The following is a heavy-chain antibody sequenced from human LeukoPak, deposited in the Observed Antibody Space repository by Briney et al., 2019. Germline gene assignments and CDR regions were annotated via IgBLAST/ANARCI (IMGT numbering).Heavy chain of an antibody. V-gene: IGHV3-21*01. J-gene: IGHJ4*02. CDR3: ARDQDSSGYCDY. CDR1: GFTFSDYY. Sequence: GGSLRLSCAASGFTFSDYYMNWVRQAPGKGLEWVSSISSSSSYIYYADSVKGRFTISRDNAKNSLYLQMNSLRAEDTAVYYCARDQDSSGYCDYWGQGTLVTVSS. D-gene: IGHD3-22*01. CDR2: ISSSSSYI.